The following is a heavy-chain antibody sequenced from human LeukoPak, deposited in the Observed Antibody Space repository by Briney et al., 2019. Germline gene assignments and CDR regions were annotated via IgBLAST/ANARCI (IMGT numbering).Heavy chain of an antibody. J-gene: IGHJ4*02. CDR1: GGSISSYY. V-gene: IGHV4-59*01. CDR3: AIVDTAMVMDY. Sequence: SETLSLTCTVSGGSISSYYWSWIRQPPGKGLEWIGYIYYSGSTNYNPSLKSRVTISVDTSKNQFSLKLSSVTAADTAVYYCAIVDTAMVMDYWGQGTLVTVSS. D-gene: IGHD5-18*01. CDR2: IYYSGST.